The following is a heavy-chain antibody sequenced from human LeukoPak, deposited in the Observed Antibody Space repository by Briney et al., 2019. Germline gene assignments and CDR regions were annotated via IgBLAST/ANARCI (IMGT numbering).Heavy chain of an antibody. D-gene: IGHD4-17*01. CDR2: ISYDGSNK. V-gene: IGHV3-30-3*01. J-gene: IGHJ4*02. CDR1: GFTFSSYA. CDR3: AKDSGDYEYYFDY. Sequence: PGRSLRLSCAASGFTFSSYAMHWARQAPGKGLEWVAVISYDGSNKYYADSVKGRFTISRDNSKNSLYLQMNSLRTEDTALYYCAKDSGDYEYYFDYWGQGTLVTVSS.